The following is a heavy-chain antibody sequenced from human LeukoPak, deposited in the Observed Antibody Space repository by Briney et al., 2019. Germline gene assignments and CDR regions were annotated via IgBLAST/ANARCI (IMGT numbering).Heavy chain of an antibody. CDR2: FDPEDGET. J-gene: IGHJ4*02. V-gene: IGHV1-24*01. CDR1: GYTLTELS. D-gene: IGHD2-2*02. CDR3: AGDVVVPAALRY. Sequence: ASVKVSCKISGYTLTELSMHWVRQAPGKGLEWLGSFDPEDGETVYAQKFQGRVTMTRDTSTSTVYMELSSLRSEDTAVYYCAGDVVVPAALRYWGQGTLVTVSS.